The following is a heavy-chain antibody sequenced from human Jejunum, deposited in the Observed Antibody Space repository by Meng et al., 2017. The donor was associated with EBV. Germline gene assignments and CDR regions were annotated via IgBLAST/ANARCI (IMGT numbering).Heavy chain of an antibody. J-gene: IGHJ5*02. CDR1: GYIFTSDA. CDR2: INTNTGKP. V-gene: IGHV7-4-1*02. Sequence: QGQLVQSGLELKKPGAAAKVSCKASGYIFTSDAINWVRQTPGHGLEWMGWINTNTGKPMYVQGFTGRFVFSLDNSVNTAYLQINSLQTDDTAVYYCARGSNWFDRWGQGTLVTVSS. CDR3: ARGSNWFDR.